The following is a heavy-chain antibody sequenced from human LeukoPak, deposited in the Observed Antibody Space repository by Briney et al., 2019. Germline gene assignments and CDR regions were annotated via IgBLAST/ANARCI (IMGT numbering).Heavy chain of an antibody. V-gene: IGHV4-39*07. CDR2: IYYSGST. Sequence: PSETLSLTCTVSGGSISSSSYYWGWIRQPPGKGLEWIGSIYYSGSTYYNPSLKSRVTISVDTSKNQFSLKLSSVTAADTAVYYCARGGNYYDSSGYFLNYFDYWGQGTLVTVSS. CDR1: GGSISSSSYY. CDR3: ARGGNYYDSSGYFLNYFDY. J-gene: IGHJ4*02. D-gene: IGHD3-22*01.